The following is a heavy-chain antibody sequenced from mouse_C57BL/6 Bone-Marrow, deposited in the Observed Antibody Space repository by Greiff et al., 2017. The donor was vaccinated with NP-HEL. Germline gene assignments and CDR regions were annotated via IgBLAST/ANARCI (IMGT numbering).Heavy chain of an antibody. D-gene: IGHD2-1*01. CDR1: GYTFTVYY. CDR3: ARSYGNYSWFSY. Sequence: QVQLKESGAELVRPGASVKLSCKASGYTFTVYYINWVKQRPGQGLEWIARIYPGSGNTYYNEKFKGKATLTAEKSSSTAYMQLSSLTSEDSAVYFCARSYGNYSWFSYWGQGTLVTVSA. J-gene: IGHJ3*01. V-gene: IGHV1-76*01. CDR2: IYPGSGNT.